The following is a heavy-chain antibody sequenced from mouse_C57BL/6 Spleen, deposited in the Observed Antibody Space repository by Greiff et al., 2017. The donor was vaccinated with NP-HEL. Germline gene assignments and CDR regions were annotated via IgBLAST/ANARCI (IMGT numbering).Heavy chain of an antibody. V-gene: IGHV1-82*01. CDR2: IYPGDGDT. Sequence: VQLQQSGPELVKPGASVKISCKASGYAFSSSWMNWVKQRPGKGLEWIGRIYPGDGDTNYNGKFKGKATLTADKSSSTAYMQLSSLTSEDSAVYFCASAQALRYWGQGTTLTVSS. CDR3: ASAQALRY. D-gene: IGHD3-2*02. CDR1: GYAFSSSW. J-gene: IGHJ2*01.